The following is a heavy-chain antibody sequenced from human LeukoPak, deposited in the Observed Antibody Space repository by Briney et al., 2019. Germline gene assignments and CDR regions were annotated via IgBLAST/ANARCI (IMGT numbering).Heavy chain of an antibody. J-gene: IGHJ6*02. CDR1: GYTFTSYG. D-gene: IGHD2-2*01. CDR2: ISAYNGNT. CDR3: ARDAVYIVVVPAARFYGMGV. Sequence: GASVKVSCKASGYTFTSYGISWVRQAPGQGLEWMGWISAYNGNTNYAQKLQGRVTMTTDTSTSTAYMELRSLRSDDTAVYYCARDAVYIVVVPAARFYGMGVWGQGTTVTVSS. V-gene: IGHV1-18*01.